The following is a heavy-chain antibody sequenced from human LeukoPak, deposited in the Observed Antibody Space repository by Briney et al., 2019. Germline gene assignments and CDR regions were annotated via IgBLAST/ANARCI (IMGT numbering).Heavy chain of an antibody. D-gene: IGHD2-2*01. V-gene: IGHV3-23*01. CDR3: ARRYCSSTSCPVDY. J-gene: IGHJ4*02. CDR1: GFTFTTYA. CDR2: ISGSGGST. Sequence: GWSVRLSCAASGFTFTTYAMSWVDQAPGKGLEWVSCISGSGGSTYYADSVKGRSTISRDNSKNTLHPQMTSLRAEDTAVYYCARRYCSSTSCPVDYWGQGTLVTVSP.